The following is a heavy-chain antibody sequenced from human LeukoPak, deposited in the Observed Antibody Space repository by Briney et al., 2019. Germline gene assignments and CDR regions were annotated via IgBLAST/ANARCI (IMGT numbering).Heavy chain of an antibody. CDR2: IIPILGIA. CDR3: AGGRSSGYYYGMDV. J-gene: IGHJ6*04. Sequence: SVTVSCKASGGTFSSYTISWVRQAPGQGLEWMGRIIPILGIANYAQKFKGRVTITADKSTSTAYMELSSLRSEDTAVYYCAGGRSSGYYYGMDVGGRGPTVTSSS. CDR1: GGTFSSYT. D-gene: IGHD3-10*01. V-gene: IGHV1-69*02.